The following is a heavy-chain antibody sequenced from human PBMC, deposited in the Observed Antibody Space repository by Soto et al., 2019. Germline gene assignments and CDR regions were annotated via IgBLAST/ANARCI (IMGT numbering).Heavy chain of an antibody. D-gene: IGHD3-10*01. J-gene: IGHJ4*02. CDR1: GDTFSFYT. Sequence: QVQLVQSGTEVKKPGSSVKVSCKASGDTFSFYTINWVRQAPGLGLEWVGRINPIVSMSNYAQKFQGRVSMTAETSSSSAYMELRSLRSDDTAMYFCAASYGSGYRAFDYWGQGALVIVSS. V-gene: IGHV1-69*02. CDR2: INPIVSMS. CDR3: AASYGSGYRAFDY.